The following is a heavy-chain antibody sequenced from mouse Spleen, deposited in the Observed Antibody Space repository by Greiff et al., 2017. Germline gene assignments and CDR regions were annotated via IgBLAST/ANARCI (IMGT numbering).Heavy chain of an antibody. D-gene: IGHD2-2*01. CDR1: GYTFTSYW. J-gene: IGHJ4*01. V-gene: IGHV1-64*01. CDR2: IHPNSGST. Sequence: VQLQQSGAELVKPGASVKLSCKASGYTFTSYWMHWVKQRPGQGLEWIGMIHPNSGSTNYNEKFKSKATLTVDKSSSTAYMQLSSLTSEDSAVYYCARGDYGYDGRAMDYWGQGTSVTVSS. CDR3: ARGDYGYDGRAMDY.